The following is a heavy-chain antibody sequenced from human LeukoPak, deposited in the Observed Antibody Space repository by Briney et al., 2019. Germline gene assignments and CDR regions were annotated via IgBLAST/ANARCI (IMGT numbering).Heavy chain of an antibody. Sequence: SETLSLTCTVSSGSISSYYWSWIRQPPGKGLEWIGFLYYTGSTNYNPSLKSRVTISVDTSKNQVSLKLSSVTAADTAVYYCARVLPNYYDSSGYYYISYYFDYWGQGTLVTVSS. J-gene: IGHJ4*02. CDR3: ARVLPNYYDSSGYYYISYYFDY. CDR1: SGSISSYY. V-gene: IGHV4-59*01. D-gene: IGHD3-22*01. CDR2: LYYTGST.